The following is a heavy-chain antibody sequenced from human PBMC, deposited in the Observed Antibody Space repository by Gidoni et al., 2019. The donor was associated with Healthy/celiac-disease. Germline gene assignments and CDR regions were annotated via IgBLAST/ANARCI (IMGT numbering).Heavy chain of an antibody. J-gene: IGHJ4*02. Sequence: EVQLVESGGGLVKPGGSLRLSCPASGFPFSSYSMHWVRQAPGKGLEWVSSISSSSSYIYYADSVKGRFTISRDKAKNSLYLQMNSLRAEDTAVYYCARGVESNYWGQGTLVTVSS. V-gene: IGHV3-21*01. CDR2: ISSSSSYI. D-gene: IGHD1-1*01. CDR3: ARGVESNY. CDR1: GFPFSSYS.